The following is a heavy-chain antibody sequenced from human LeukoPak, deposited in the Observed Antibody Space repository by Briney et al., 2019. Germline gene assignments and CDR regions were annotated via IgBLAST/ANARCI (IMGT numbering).Heavy chain of an antibody. Sequence: SETLSLTCAVYGGSFSGYYWSWIRQPPGKGLEWIGEINHSGSTNYNPSLKSRVTISVDTSKNQFSLKLSSVTAADTAAYHCARVDWFDPWGQGTLVTVSS. CDR1: GGSFSGYY. J-gene: IGHJ5*02. CDR3: ARVDWFDP. V-gene: IGHV4-34*01. CDR2: INHSGST.